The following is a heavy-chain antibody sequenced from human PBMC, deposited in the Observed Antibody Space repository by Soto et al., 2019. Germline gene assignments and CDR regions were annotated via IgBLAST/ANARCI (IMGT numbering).Heavy chain of an antibody. CDR3: ARALPVSRYCISIDCPRSGMDV. V-gene: IGHV4-34*01. J-gene: IGHJ6*02. CDR2: INHSGST. D-gene: IGHD2-2*01. CDR1: GGSVWVYY. Sequence: SDTLALGSAVYGGSVWVYYGGGVRQPPGKGLEWIAEINHSGSTNYNPSLKSRVTISVDTSKNYFSLKLSFVTAADTAVYYCARALPVSRYCISIDCPRSGMDVWGQGPTVTVSS.